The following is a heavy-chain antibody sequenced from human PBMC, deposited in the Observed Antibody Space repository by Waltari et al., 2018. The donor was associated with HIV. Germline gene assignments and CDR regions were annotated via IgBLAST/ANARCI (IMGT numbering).Heavy chain of an antibody. D-gene: IGHD2-15*01. V-gene: IGHV3-64D*06. CDR2: ISNNGHST. CDR3: VKEGGYCSGGRCYYYGMDV. J-gene: IGHJ6*02. Sequence: LVQPGGSLRLSCSASGFTFSSYAMHWVRQAPGKGLEYVSAISNNGHSTYYADSVKGRFTISRDNSKNTLNLQMSSLRAEDTAVYYCVKEGGYCSGGRCYYYGMDVWGQGTTVTVSS. CDR1: GFTFSSYA.